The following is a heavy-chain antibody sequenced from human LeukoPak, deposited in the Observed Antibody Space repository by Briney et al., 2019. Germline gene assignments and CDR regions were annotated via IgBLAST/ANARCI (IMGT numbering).Heavy chain of an antibody. CDR3: ARGYFVDPDDAFDI. D-gene: IGHD3-10*01. CDR1: GYTFTGYY. V-gene: IGHV1-2*02. CDR2: INPNSGDT. Sequence: GASVKVSCKASGYTFTGYYMHWVRQAPGQGLGWMGWINPNSGDTNYAQKFQGRVTMTRDTSISTAYMELSRLRSDDTAVYYCARGYFVDPDDAFDIWGQGTMVTVSS. J-gene: IGHJ3*02.